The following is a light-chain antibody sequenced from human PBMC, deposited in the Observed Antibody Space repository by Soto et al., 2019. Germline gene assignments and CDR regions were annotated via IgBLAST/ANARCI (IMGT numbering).Light chain of an antibody. CDR2: DAS. CDR3: QQYQSSWT. J-gene: IGKJ1*01. V-gene: IGKV1-5*01. CDR1: QSISSW. Sequence: DIQMTQSPSTLSASVGDRVIITCRASQSISSWLAWYQQKPGKAPNLLIYDASSLESGVPSRFSGSGSGTEFTLTISSPQPDDFATYYCQQYQSSWTFGQGTKVDIK.